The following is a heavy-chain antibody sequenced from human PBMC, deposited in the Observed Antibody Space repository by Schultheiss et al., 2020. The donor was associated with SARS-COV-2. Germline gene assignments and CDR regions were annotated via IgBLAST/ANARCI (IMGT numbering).Heavy chain of an antibody. CDR1: GFTFSSYG. CDR2: IRYDGSNK. CDR3: ARGGYCSGGSCRYYYYGMDV. J-gene: IGHJ6*02. V-gene: IGHV3-30*02. Sequence: GGSLRLSCAASGFTFSSYGMHWVRQAPGKGLEWVAFIRYDGSNKYYADSVKGRFTISRDNSRNTLYLEMNSLRVEDTAVYYCARGGYCSGGSCRYYYYGMDVWGQGTTVTVSS. D-gene: IGHD2-15*01.